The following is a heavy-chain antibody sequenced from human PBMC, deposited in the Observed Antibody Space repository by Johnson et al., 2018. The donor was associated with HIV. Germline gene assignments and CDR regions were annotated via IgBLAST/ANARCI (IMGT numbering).Heavy chain of an antibody. D-gene: IGHD2-21*02. CDR3: ARDPGNLHCGGDCYPEDAFDI. J-gene: IGHJ3*02. CDR2: IYSGGTA. V-gene: IGHV3-53*01. CDR1: GFSVSDNY. Sequence: VHLVESGGGLIHPGGSLRLSCVASGFSVSDNYMSWVRQAPEKGLEWVSIIYSGGTAYYADSVKGRFTVSRDASKNTVFLQMNSLRAEDTAMYYCARDPGNLHCGGDCYPEDAFDIWGQGTMVTVSS.